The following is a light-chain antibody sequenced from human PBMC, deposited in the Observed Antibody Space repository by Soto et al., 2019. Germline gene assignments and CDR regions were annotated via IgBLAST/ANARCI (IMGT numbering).Light chain of an antibody. CDR3: QQSYITPPT. CDR1: QSISSY. J-gene: IGKJ3*01. Sequence: DIQMTQSPSSLSASIGDRVTITCRASQSISSYLSWYQQKPGKAPNLLIYAASSLHSGVPSRFSGSGSGTDFTLTISSLQPEDFATYYCQQSYITPPTFGTGTKVDIK. V-gene: IGKV1-39*01. CDR2: AAS.